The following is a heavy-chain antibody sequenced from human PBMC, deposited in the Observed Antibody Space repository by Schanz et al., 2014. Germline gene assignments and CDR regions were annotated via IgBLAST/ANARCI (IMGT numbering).Heavy chain of an antibody. V-gene: IGHV1-46*02. CDR1: GKRYF. CDR2: IDPRGAST. D-gene: IGHD3-16*01. Sequence: QLVQSGSEFRKPGASVKISCGTFGKRYFIHWVRQAPGQGLEWMGMIDPRGASTTYAQKFQGRLSLTGDMSTSTLYLELKSLTSEDTAVYYCARNYEWFESWGQGTLVTVSS. J-gene: IGHJ5*01. CDR3: ARNYEWFES.